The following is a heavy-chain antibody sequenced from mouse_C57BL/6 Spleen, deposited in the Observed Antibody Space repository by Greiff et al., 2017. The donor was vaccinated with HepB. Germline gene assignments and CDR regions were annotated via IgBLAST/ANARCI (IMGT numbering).Heavy chain of an antibody. Sequence: EVQGVESGGGLVQPGGSLKLSCAASGFTFSSYGMSWVRQTPDKRLELVATINSNGGSTYYPDSVKGRFPISRDKAQNTLYLQMSSLKSEDTAMYYCARMARTINWGQGTTLTVSS. CDR3: ARMARTIN. CDR2: INSNGGST. V-gene: IGHV5-6-3*01. CDR1: GFTFSSYG. J-gene: IGHJ2*01.